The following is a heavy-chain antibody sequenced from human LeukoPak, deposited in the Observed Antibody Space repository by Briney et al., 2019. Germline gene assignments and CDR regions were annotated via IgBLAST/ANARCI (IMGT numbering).Heavy chain of an antibody. CDR2: LNHSGST. CDR1: GGSFTDYY. Sequence: PSETLSLTCAVYGGSFTDYYWNWIRQPPGKGLEWIGELNHSGSTNYNPSLKSRVTISVDTSKNQFSLKLSSVTAADTAVYYGASRGGGVYSSSYQYYYYGMDVWGKGTTVTVSS. V-gene: IGHV4-34*01. D-gene: IGHD6-13*01. J-gene: IGHJ6*04. CDR3: ASRGGGVYSSSYQYYYYGMDV.